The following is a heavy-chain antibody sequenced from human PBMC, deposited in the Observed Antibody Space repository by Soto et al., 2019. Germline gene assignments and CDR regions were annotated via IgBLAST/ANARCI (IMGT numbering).Heavy chain of an antibody. J-gene: IGHJ6*02. D-gene: IGHD5-18*01. V-gene: IGHV3-21*01. CDR1: GFTFSTYS. Sequence: EVQLVESGGGLVKHGGSLRLSCAASGFTFSTYSMNWVRQAPGKGLEWVSSISSSSGYIYYADSVKGRFTISRDDAKNSLSLQMNCLRAEDTAVYYCARVKSYSYGQGYGMDVWGQGTTVTVSS. CDR3: ARVKSYSYGQGYGMDV. CDR2: ISSSSGYI.